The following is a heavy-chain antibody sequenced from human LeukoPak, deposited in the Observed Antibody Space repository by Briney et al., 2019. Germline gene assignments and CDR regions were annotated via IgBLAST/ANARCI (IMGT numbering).Heavy chain of an antibody. CDR1: GFTFSSYA. V-gene: IGHV3-30*04. J-gene: IGHJ4*02. Sequence: GGSLRLSCAASGFTFSSYAMHWVRQAPGKGLEWVAVISYDGSNKYYADSVKGRFTISRDNSKNTLYLQMNSLRAEDTAVYYCASMVRSGSFDYWGQGTLVTVSS. D-gene: IGHD3-10*01. CDR3: ASMVRSGSFDY. CDR2: ISYDGSNK.